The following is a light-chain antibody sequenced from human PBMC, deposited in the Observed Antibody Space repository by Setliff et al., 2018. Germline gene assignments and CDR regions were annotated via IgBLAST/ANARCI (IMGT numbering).Light chain of an antibody. J-gene: IGLJ1*01. V-gene: IGLV2-14*03. Sequence: QSALTQPASVSGSPGQSITISCTGTSSDIGGYNYVSWYQQHPGKAPKLMIYVVINRPSGISHRFSGSKSGNTASLTISGLQPEDEADYYCASYTATSTPLYVFGTGTKVTVL. CDR3: ASYTATSTPLYV. CDR1: SSDIGGYNY. CDR2: VVI.